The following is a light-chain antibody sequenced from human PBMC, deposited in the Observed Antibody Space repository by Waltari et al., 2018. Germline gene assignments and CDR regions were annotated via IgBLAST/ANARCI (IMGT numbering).Light chain of an antibody. CDR2: KDI. Sequence: SHELTQPPSVSVSLGQMARISCSGEALSTKYVYWYQQKPGQSPVLIIYKDIERTSGTPESFAGASSGTLVTLTISGVQAEDEADYYCLSPDSGGTYWVFGGGTKLTVL. CDR1: ALSTKY. J-gene: IGLJ3*02. CDR3: LSPDSGGTYWV. V-gene: IGLV3-16*01.